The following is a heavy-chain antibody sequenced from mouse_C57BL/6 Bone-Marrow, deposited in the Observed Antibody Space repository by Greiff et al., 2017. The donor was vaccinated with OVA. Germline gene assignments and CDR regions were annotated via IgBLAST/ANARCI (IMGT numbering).Heavy chain of an antibody. Sequence: QVQLQQPGAELVKPGASVKLSCKASGYTFTSYWMQWVKQRPGQGLEWIGEIDPSDSYTNYNQKFKGKATLTVDTSSSTAYMQLSSLTSEDSAVYYCASPLYEGYLGAYWGQGTLVTVSA. CDR2: IDPSDSYT. D-gene: IGHD2-3*01. V-gene: IGHV1-50*01. J-gene: IGHJ3*01. CDR3: ASPLYEGYLGAY. CDR1: GYTFTSYW.